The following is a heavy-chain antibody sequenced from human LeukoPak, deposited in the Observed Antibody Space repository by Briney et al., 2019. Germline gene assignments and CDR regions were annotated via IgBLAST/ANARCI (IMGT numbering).Heavy chain of an antibody. CDR2: IIPIFGTA. V-gene: IGHV1-69*01. D-gene: IGHD6-13*01. J-gene: IGHJ6*03. CDR1: GGTFSSYA. Sequence: SVKVSCKASGGTFSSYAISWVRQAPGQGLEWMGGIIPIFGTANYAQKFQGRVTITADESTSTAYMELSSLRSEDTAVYYCAREGPSIAAAGISFDYYYMDVWGKGTTVTVSS. CDR3: AREGPSIAAAGISFDYYYMDV.